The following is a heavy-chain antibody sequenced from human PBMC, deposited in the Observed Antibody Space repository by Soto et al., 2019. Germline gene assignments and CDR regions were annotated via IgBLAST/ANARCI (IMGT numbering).Heavy chain of an antibody. J-gene: IGHJ6*03. D-gene: IGHD1-26*01. CDR2: MNPNSGNT. CDR3: ARSRGIVGASTFDYYRDG. V-gene: IGHV1-8*01. Sequence: SVKVSCKDSGYTYTSNDINWLRQTTGQGLEWMGWMNPNSGNTGYAQKFQGRVNMTRNTSISTGYMELSSLRSEGTAVYYCARSRGIVGASTFDYYRDGWGKGTTVTVSS. CDR1: GYTYTSND.